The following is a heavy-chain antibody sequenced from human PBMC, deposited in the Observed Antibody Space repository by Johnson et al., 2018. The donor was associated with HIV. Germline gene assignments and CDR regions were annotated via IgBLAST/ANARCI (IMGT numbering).Heavy chain of an antibody. Sequence: QVQLVESGGGVVQPGGSLRLSCAASGFTFSSYGMHWVRQAPGKGLEWVAFIRYDGSNKYYADSVKGRFTISRDNSKNTLYLQMNSLRAEDTAVYYCAKDLGIVGAVHRTFDIWGQGTMVTVSS. CDR2: IRYDGSNK. D-gene: IGHD1-26*01. CDR1: GFTFSSYG. V-gene: IGHV3-30*02. CDR3: AKDLGIVGAVHRTFDI. J-gene: IGHJ3*02.